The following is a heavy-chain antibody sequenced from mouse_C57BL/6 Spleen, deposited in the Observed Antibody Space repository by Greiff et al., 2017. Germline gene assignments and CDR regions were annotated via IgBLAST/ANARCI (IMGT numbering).Heavy chain of an antibody. V-gene: IGHV1-80*01. J-gene: IGHJ3*01. CDR2: IYPGDGDT. CDR1: GYAFSSYW. Sequence: QVHVKQSGAELVKPGASVKISCKASGYAFSSYWMNWVKQRPGKGLEWIGQIYPGDGDTNYNGKFKGKATLTADKSSSTAYMQLSSLTSEDSAVYFCARNYGYDGTTLFAYWGQGTLVTVSA. D-gene: IGHD2-2*01. CDR3: ARNYGYDGTTLFAY.